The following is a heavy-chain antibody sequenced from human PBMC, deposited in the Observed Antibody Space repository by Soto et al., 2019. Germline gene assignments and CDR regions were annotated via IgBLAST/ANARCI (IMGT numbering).Heavy chain of an antibody. CDR3: ARVPKGQLWTFDY. CDR2: IGTAGDT. CDR1: EFNFRSYD. V-gene: IGHV3-13*01. D-gene: IGHD5-18*01. J-gene: IGHJ4*02. Sequence: TVGFNRLSSAASEFNFRSYDMHWVRQATGKGLEWVSAIGTAGDTFYPGSVKGRFTISRENAKNSLYLQMNSLRAGDTAVYYCARVPKGQLWTFDYWGQGTLVTVSS.